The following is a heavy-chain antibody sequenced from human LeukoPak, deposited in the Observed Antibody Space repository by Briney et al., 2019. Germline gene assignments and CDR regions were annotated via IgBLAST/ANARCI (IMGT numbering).Heavy chain of an antibody. D-gene: IGHD3/OR15-3a*01. V-gene: IGHV3-53*01. CDR2: LHTGSTT. Sequence: GGSLRLSCAASGFTFSSYSMNWVRQAPGKGLEWVSVLHTGSTTYYADSVKARFTISRDNSKNMLYLQMNSLRAEDTAVYYCAREAIGLAYFDSWGQGTLVTVSS. CDR3: AREAIGLAYFDS. J-gene: IGHJ4*02. CDR1: GFTFSSYS.